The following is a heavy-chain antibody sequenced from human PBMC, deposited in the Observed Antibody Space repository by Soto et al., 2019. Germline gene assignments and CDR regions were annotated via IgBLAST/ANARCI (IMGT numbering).Heavy chain of an antibody. D-gene: IGHD2-15*01. V-gene: IGHV1-69*13. CDR1: GGTFSSYA. Sequence: ASVKVSCKASGGTFSSYAISWVRQAPGQGLEWMGGIIPIFGTANYAQKFQGRVTITADESTSTAYMELSSLRSEDTAVYYCASRGGRYCSGGSCHGYYYYYYGMDVWGQGTTVTVSS. CDR3: ASRGGRYCSGGSCHGYYYYYYGMDV. J-gene: IGHJ6*02. CDR2: IIPIFGTA.